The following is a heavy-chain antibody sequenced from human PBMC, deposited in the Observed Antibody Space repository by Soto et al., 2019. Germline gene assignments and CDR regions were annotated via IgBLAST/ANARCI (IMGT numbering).Heavy chain of an antibody. CDR3: ARDRYYGSGSYFSYYYYHMDV. Sequence: GASVKVSCKASGYTFTSYAMHWVRQAPGQRLEWMGWINAGNGNTKYSQKFQGRVTITRDTSASTAYMELSSLRSEDTAVYYCARDRYYGSGSYFSYYYYHMDVWGKGTTVTVSS. J-gene: IGHJ6*03. CDR1: GYTFTSYA. V-gene: IGHV1-3*01. CDR2: INAGNGNT. D-gene: IGHD3-10*01.